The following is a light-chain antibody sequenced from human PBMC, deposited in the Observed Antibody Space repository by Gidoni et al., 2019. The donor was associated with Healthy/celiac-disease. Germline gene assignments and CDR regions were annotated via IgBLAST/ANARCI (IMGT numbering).Light chain of an antibody. CDR2: DVS. V-gene: IGLV2-11*01. CDR3: CSYAGSYTFV. J-gene: IGLJ1*01. Sequence: QSALTQPRSVSGSPGQSVTISCTGTSSDVGGYNYVSLYQQHPGTAPKLMIYDVSKRPSGVPDRFSGSKSGNTASLTISGLQAEDEADYYCCSYAGSYTFVFGTGTKGTVL. CDR1: SSDVGGYNY.